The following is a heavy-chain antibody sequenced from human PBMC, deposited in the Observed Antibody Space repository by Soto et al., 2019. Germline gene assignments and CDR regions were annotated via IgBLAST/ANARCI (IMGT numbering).Heavy chain of an antibody. CDR3: ARDPMVRGVIGLPWSDP. J-gene: IGHJ5*02. CDR2: IWYDGSNK. V-gene: IGHV3-33*01. Sequence: GGSLRLSCAASGFTFSSYGMHWVRQAPGKGLEWVAVIWYDGSNKYYADSVKGRFTISRDNSKNTLYLQMNSLRAEDTAVYYCARDPMVRGVIGLPWSDPWGQGTLVTVSS. CDR1: GFTFSSYG. D-gene: IGHD3-10*01.